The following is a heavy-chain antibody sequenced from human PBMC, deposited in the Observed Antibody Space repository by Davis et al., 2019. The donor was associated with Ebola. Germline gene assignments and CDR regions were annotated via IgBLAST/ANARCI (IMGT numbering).Heavy chain of an antibody. CDR3: ARETPLGGSYFDH. D-gene: IGHD1-26*01. CDR1: GGTFNNFG. CDR2: IIPVLAKS. Sequence: SVKVSCKAYGGTFNNFGINWVRQGPGQGLEWMGGIIPVLAKSNNAQKFQGRLTITVDRSTTTAYMELNSLKSEDTAIYYCARETPLGGSYFDHWGQGTLVTVSS. V-gene: IGHV1-69*10. J-gene: IGHJ4*02.